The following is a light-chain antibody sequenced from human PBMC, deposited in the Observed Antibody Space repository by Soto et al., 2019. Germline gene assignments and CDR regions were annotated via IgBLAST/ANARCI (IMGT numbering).Light chain of an antibody. Sequence: DIQMTQSPSSVSASVGYRLTITCRASRDISNSLAWYQQTPGKAPKLLLRGASSLHRGVPSRFGGGGAGTEFTLTISSLQPEDVATYYCQKYNSAPPTFGLGTKVDIK. CDR2: GAS. V-gene: IGKV1-12*01. J-gene: IGKJ1*01. CDR3: QKYNSAPPT. CDR1: RDISNS.